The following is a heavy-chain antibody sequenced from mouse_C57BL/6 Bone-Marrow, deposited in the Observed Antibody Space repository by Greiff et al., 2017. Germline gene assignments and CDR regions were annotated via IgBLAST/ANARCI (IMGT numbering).Heavy chain of an antibody. CDR3: ARRRGYSYYFDY. Sequence: VQLKESGAELVRPGTSVKVSCKASGYAFTNYLIEWVKQRPGQGLEWIGVINPGSGGTNYNEKFKGKATLTADKSSSTAYMQLSSLTSEDSAVYFCARRRGYSYYFDYWGQGTTLTVSS. V-gene: IGHV1-54*01. D-gene: IGHD2-3*01. CDR2: INPGSGGT. J-gene: IGHJ2*01. CDR1: GYAFTNYL.